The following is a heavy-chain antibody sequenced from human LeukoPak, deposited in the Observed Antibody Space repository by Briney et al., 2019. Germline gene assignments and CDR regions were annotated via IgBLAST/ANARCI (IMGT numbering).Heavy chain of an antibody. J-gene: IGHJ4*02. V-gene: IGHV4-61*02. CDR1: GGSISSSSYY. Sequence: SETLSLTCTVSGGSISSSSYYWAWIRQPAGKGLEWIGRIYTSGSSNYNPSLKSRVTMSVDMSKSQFSLKLRSVTAADSAVYYCARDSSGGAEARVNVFDYWGQGTLVTVSS. CDR2: IYTSGSS. D-gene: IGHD3-10*01. CDR3: ARDSSGGAEARVNVFDY.